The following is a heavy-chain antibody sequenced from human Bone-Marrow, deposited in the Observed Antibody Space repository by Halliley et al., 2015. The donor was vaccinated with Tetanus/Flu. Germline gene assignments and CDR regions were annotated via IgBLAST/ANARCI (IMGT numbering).Heavy chain of an antibody. J-gene: IGHJ4*02. CDR3: ATYRAGAGGQGF. D-gene: IGHD6-13*01. Sequence: TLSLTCTVAGASISSGVYHWSWIRQHPGKGLEWIGQIYYTGNSYYNPSLQNRATISADTSQTQFSLKLSSVTVADTAVYYCATYRAGAGGQGFWGQGTLVTVSS. CDR1: GASISSGVYH. V-gene: IGHV4-31*03. CDR2: IYYTGNS.